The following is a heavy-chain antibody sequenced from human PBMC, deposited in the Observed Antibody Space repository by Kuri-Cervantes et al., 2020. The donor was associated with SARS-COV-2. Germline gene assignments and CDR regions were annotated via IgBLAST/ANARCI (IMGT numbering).Heavy chain of an antibody. CDR3: ARDSLLSGSYHFDY. D-gene: IGHD1-26*01. V-gene: IGHV1-8*02. Sequence: ASVKVSCKASGYTFTSYGISWVRQAPGQGLEWMGWMNPNSGNTGYAQKFQGRVTMTRNTSISTAYMELSRLRSDDTAVYYCARDSLLSGSYHFDYWGQGTLVTVSS. J-gene: IGHJ4*02. CDR2: MNPNSGNT. CDR1: GYTFTSYG.